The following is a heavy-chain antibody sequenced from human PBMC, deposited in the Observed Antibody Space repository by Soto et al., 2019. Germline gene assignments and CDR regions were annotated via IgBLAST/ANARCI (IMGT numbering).Heavy chain of an antibody. Sequence: EVQLVESGGGLVQPGGSLRLSCVASGFTFRSYWMHWVRQAPGKGLVWVSHINGDGSTTSYADSVKGRFTISRDNAKNTVYLLMNSLRDEDTAVYYCARGGGYSYGYIGYWGQGTLVTVSS. CDR3: ARGGGYSYGYIGY. V-gene: IGHV3-74*01. D-gene: IGHD5-18*01. CDR1: GFTFRSYW. J-gene: IGHJ4*02. CDR2: INGDGSTT.